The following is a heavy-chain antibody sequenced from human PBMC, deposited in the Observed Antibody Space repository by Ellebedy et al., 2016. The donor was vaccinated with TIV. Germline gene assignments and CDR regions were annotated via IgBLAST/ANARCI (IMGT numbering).Heavy chain of an antibody. Sequence: GESLKISCAASGFTFEEYGMSWVRQGPGKGLEWVSYISYNGGSTTYADSVKGRFTISRDNAKNSLHLQMNSLRVEDTALYYCVRDPWLVMDFWGQGILVTVSS. CDR1: GFTFEEYG. CDR3: VRDPWLVMDF. D-gene: IGHD6-19*01. V-gene: IGHV3-20*04. CDR2: ISYNGGST. J-gene: IGHJ4*02.